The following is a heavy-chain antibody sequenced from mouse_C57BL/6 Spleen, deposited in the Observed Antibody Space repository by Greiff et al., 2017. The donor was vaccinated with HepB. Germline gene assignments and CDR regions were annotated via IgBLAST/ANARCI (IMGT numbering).Heavy chain of an antibody. CDR1: GFNIKDDY. CDR2: IDPENGDT. V-gene: IGHV14-4*01. Sequence: EVQLQQSGAELVRPGASVKLSCTASGFNIKDDYMHWVKQRPEQGLEWIGWIDPENGDTEYASKFQGKATITADTSSNTAYLQLSSLTSEDTAVYYCTTVRLQDYWDQGTTLTVSS. J-gene: IGHJ2*01. D-gene: IGHD3-2*02. CDR3: TTVRLQDY.